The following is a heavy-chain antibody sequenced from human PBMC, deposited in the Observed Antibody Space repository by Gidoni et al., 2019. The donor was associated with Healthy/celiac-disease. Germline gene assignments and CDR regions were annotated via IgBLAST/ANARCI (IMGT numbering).Heavy chain of an antibody. CDR2: IYFSGRT. D-gene: IGHD3-10*01. CDR3: ARHREDYYGSGSSGRLWWQERLDY. J-gene: IGHJ4*02. CDR1: GGSISSSSYY. Sequence: QLQLQESGPGLVKPSETLSLTCTVSGGSISSSSYYWGWRPQPPGKGLEWIGRIYFSGRTYYNPSRKSRVTISVDTSKNQFSLKLSSVTAADTAVYYCARHREDYYGSGSSGRLWWQERLDYWGQGTLVTVSS. V-gene: IGHV4-39*01.